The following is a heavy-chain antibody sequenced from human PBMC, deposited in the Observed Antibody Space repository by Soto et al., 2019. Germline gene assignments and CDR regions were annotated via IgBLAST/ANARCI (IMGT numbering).Heavy chain of an antibody. V-gene: IGHV3-23*01. CDR1: GFTFSSYA. J-gene: IGHJ6*02. Sequence: GGSLRLSCAASGFTFSSYAMSWVRQAPGKGLEWVSAISGSGGSTYYADSVKGRFTISRDNSKNTLYLQMNSLRAEDTAVYYCAKGKRKIRITMVRGVCCAPDYGMDVWGQGTTVTVSS. CDR3: AKGKRKIRITMVRGVCCAPDYGMDV. CDR2: ISGSGGST. D-gene: IGHD3-10*01.